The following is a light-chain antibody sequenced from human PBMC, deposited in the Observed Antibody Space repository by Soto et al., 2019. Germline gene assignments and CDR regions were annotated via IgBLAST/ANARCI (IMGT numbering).Light chain of an antibody. J-gene: IGLJ3*02. CDR2: SVN. CDR3: AAWDDSLNGWV. Sequence: QSVLTQPPSASGTPGQRVTISCSGSSSDIGSNTVNWYQQLPGTAPKLLIYSVNQRPSGVPDRFSGSKSGTSASLAISGLQCEDEADFYCAAWDDSLNGWVFGGGTKVTVL. CDR1: SSDIGSNT. V-gene: IGLV1-44*01.